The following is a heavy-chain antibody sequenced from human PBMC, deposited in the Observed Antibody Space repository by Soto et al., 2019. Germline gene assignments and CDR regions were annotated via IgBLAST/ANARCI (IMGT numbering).Heavy chain of an antibody. V-gene: IGHV1-69*08. J-gene: IGHJ5*02. CDR1: GGTFSSYT. CDR2: IIPILGIA. Sequence: QVQLVQSGAEVKKPGSSVKVSCKASGGTFSSYTISWVRQAPGQGREWMGRIIPILGIANYAQKFQGRVTITADKTTSTADMELSSLRSEDAPVYYCAGEWAACDPWGQGTLVTVSS. D-gene: IGHD1-26*01. CDR3: AGEWAACDP.